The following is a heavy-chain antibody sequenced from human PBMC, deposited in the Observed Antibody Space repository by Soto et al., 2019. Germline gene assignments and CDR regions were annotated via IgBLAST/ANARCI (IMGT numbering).Heavy chain of an antibody. V-gene: IGHV1-18*01. D-gene: IGHD4-17*01. Sequence: ASVKVSCKASGYTFTTYGISWVRQAPGQGLEWMGWISAYNGNTNYAQKVQGRVTITADESTSTAYMELSSLRSEDTAVYYCARGPTTVTTPHYYYGMDVWGQGTTVTVSS. J-gene: IGHJ6*02. CDR1: GYTFTTYG. CDR3: ARGPTTVTTPHYYYGMDV. CDR2: ISAYNGNT.